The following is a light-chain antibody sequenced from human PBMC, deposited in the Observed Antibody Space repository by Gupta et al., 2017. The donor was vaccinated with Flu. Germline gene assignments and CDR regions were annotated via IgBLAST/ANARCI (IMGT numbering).Light chain of an antibody. V-gene: IGKV1-39*01. Sequence: GDRVTIACRASQSISTYLNWYQQKPGKAPRLLIYAASSLQGGVSSRFSGSGSGTDFTLTISRLQRDDFATYYCQQSDSSPYNFGQGTKLDIK. J-gene: IGKJ2*01. CDR3: QQSDSSPYN. CDR1: QSISTY. CDR2: AAS.